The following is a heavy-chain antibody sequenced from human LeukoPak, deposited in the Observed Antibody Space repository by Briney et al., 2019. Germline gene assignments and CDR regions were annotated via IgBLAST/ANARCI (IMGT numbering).Heavy chain of an antibody. V-gene: IGHV3-53*01. D-gene: IGHD4-17*01. Sequence: GGSLRLSCAASGFTVSSNYMSWVRQAPGKGLEWVSVIYSGGSTYYADSVKGRFTISRDNSKNTLYLQMNSLRAEDTAVYYCARDLYGGYGDYADYYYYGMDVWGQGTTVTVSS. J-gene: IGHJ6*02. CDR2: IYSGGST. CDR3: ARDLYGGYGDYADYYYYGMDV. CDR1: GFTVSSNY.